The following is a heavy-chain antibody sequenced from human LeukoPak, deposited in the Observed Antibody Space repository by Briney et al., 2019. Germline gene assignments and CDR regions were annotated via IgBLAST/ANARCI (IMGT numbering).Heavy chain of an antibody. CDR1: RYTFTNYA. CDR3: ARDPMGYCSSTSCYPSAFDI. V-gene: IGHV7-4-1*02. J-gene: IGHJ3*02. Sequence: GASVKVSCKASRYTFTNYAMNWVRQAPGQGLEWMGWINSNTGNPTYAQDFTGRFVFSLDTSVSTAYLQISSLKADDTAVYYCARDPMGYCSSTSCYPSAFDICGQGTMVTVSS. D-gene: IGHD2-2*01. CDR2: INSNTGNP.